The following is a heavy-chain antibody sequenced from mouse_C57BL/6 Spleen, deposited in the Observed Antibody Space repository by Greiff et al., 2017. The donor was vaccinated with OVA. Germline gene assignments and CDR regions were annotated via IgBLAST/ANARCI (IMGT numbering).Heavy chain of an antibody. D-gene: IGHD1-1*01. Sequence: EVQVVESGGGLVKPGGSLKLSCAASGFTFSSYAMSWVRQTPEKRLEWVATISDGGSYTYYPDNVKGRFTISRDNAKNNLYLQMSHLKSEDTAMYYCARDGVTTVVAPGYFDVWGTGTTVTVAS. J-gene: IGHJ1*03. V-gene: IGHV5-4*01. CDR1: GFTFSSYA. CDR2: ISDGGSYT. CDR3: ARDGVTTVVAPGYFDV.